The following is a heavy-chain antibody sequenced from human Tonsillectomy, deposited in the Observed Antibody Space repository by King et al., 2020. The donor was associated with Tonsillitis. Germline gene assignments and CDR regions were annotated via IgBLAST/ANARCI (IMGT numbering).Heavy chain of an antibody. D-gene: IGHD1-26*01. CDR3: AREGWDDAFDI. CDR2: IKQDGSEK. CDR1: GFTFSSYC. J-gene: IGHJ3*02. V-gene: IGHV3-7*03. Sequence: VQLVESGGGLVQPGGSLRLSCAASGFTFSSYCMSWVRQAPGKGLEWVANIKQDGSEKYYVDSVKCRVTISRDNAKNSLYLQMNSLRAEDTAVYYCAREGWDDAFDIWGQGTMVTVSS.